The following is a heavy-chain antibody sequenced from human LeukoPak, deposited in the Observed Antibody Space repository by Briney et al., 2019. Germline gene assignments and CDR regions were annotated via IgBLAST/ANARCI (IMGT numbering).Heavy chain of an antibody. CDR1: GGSISSYY. CDR3: SVSYCSSTSCFQY. D-gene: IGHD2-2*01. J-gene: IGHJ4*02. V-gene: IGHV4-4*07. CDR2: IYTSGST. Sequence: SETLSLTCTVSGGSISSYYWSWIRQPAGKGLEWIGRIYTSGSTNYNPSLKSRVTISVDTSKNQFSLKLSSVTAADTAVYYCSVSYCSSTSCFQYWGQGTLVTVSS.